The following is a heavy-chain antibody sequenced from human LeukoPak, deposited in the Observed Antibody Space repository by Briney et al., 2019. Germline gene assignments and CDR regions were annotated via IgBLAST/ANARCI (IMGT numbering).Heavy chain of an antibody. CDR3: ARDHCSSTSCYEELGY. D-gene: IGHD2-2*01. Sequence: PGGSLRLSCAASGFTFSDYYMSWIRQAPGKGLEWVSYISSSSSTIYYADSVKGRFTISRDNAKNSLYLQMNSLRAEDTAVYYCARDHCSSTSCYEELGYWGQGTLVTVSS. J-gene: IGHJ4*02. CDR1: GFTFSDYY. CDR2: ISSSSSTI. V-gene: IGHV3-11*04.